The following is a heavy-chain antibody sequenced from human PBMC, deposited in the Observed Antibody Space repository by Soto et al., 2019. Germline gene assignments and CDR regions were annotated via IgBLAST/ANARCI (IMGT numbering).Heavy chain of an antibody. CDR2: ISGSGGST. Sequence: GGSLRLSCAASGFTFSSYAMSWVRQAPGKGLEWVSAISGSGGSTYYADSVKGRFTISRDNSKNTLYLQMNSLRAEDTAVYYCAKALLRYFDWLDSYYMDVWGKGTTVTVSS. J-gene: IGHJ6*03. V-gene: IGHV3-23*01. CDR1: GFTFSSYA. CDR3: AKALLRYFDWLDSYYMDV. D-gene: IGHD3-9*01.